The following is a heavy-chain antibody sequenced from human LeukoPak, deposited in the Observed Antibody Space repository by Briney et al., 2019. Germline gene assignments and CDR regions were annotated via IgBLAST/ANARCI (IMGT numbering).Heavy chain of an antibody. CDR1: GFTFSSYW. D-gene: IGHD2-2*01. Sequence: GGSLRLSCAASGFTFSSYWMSWVRQAPGKGLEWVSAISGSGGSTYYADSVKGRFTISRDNSKNTLYLQMNSLRAEDTAVYYCAKDGKVVPAAHYYMDVWGKGTTVTVSS. J-gene: IGHJ6*03. CDR3: AKDGKVVPAAHYYMDV. V-gene: IGHV3-23*01. CDR2: ISGSGGST.